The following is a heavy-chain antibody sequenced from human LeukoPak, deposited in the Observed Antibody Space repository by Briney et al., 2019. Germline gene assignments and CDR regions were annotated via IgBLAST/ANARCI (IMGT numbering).Heavy chain of an antibody. D-gene: IGHD6-19*01. CDR1: GCSFSDHA. CDR3: ARGTDMEMAGYYWGMDV. CDR2: ITVDIDDT. V-gene: IGHV1-3*01. Sequence: ASVKVSCKASGCSFSDHAIHWLRQAPGQSLEWMGWITVDIDDTRYSQRFQDRVTITRDTSASTAYMELRNLRSEDTAGYFCARGTDMEMAGYYWGMDVWGKGTAVTVPS. J-gene: IGHJ6*04.